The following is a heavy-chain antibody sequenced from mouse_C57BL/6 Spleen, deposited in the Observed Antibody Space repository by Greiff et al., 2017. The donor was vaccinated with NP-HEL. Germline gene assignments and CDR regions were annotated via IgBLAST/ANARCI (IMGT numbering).Heavy chain of an antibody. J-gene: IGHJ3*01. V-gene: IGHV1-26*01. CDR3: AKAAQAMAWFAY. Sequence: VQLQQSGPELVKPGASVKISCKASGYTFTDYYMNWVKQSHGKSLEWIGDITPNNGGTSYNQKFKGKATLTVDKSSSTAYMELRSLTSEDSAVYYCAKAAQAMAWFAYWGQGTLVTVSA. CDR1: GYTFTDYY. CDR2: ITPNNGGT. D-gene: IGHD3-2*02.